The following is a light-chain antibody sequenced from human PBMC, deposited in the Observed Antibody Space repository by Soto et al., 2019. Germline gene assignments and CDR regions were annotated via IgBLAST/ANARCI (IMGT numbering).Light chain of an antibody. V-gene: IGKV3D-15*01. CDR2: DAS. Sequence: EFVLTQSPGTLSLSPGERATLSCRASQTVRNNYLAWYQQKPGQAPRLLIYDASNRATGIPARFSGSRSGAELTITINSLQSEDFEVYYCQPYNNWPLTFGGGTKVDIK. CDR1: QTVRNN. J-gene: IGKJ4*01. CDR3: QPYNNWPLT.